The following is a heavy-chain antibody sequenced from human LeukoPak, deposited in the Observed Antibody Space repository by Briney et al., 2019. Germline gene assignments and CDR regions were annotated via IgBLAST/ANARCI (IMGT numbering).Heavy chain of an antibody. J-gene: IGHJ3*02. CDR3: ARDLIVVVPAAMPNAFDI. CDR2: ISSSSSYI. D-gene: IGHD2-2*01. CDR1: GFNSNDYY. V-gene: IGHV3-11*06. Sequence: GGSLRLSCAASGFNSNDYYMIWIRQAPGKGLEWVSSISSSSSYIYYADSVKGRFTISRDNAKNSLYLQMNSLRAEDTAVYYCARDLIVVVPAAMPNAFDIWGQGTVVTVSS.